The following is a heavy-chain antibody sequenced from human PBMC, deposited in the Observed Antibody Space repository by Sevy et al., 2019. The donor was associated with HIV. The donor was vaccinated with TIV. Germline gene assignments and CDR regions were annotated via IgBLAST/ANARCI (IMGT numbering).Heavy chain of an antibody. Sequence: SETLSLTCTVSGGSISSGGYYWSWIRQHPGKGLEWIGYIYYSGSTYYNPSLKSRVTISVDTVKNQFTLKLSSVTAADTAVYYCAREGGDQDYYDSSGYTNWFDPWGQGTLVTVSS. CDR3: AREGGDQDYYDSSGYTNWFDP. J-gene: IGHJ5*02. V-gene: IGHV4-31*03. CDR2: IYYSGST. CDR1: GGSISSGGYY. D-gene: IGHD3-22*01.